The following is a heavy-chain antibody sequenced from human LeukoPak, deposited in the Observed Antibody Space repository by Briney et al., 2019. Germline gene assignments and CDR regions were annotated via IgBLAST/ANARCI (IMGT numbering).Heavy chain of an antibody. J-gene: IGHJ5*02. CDR1: GGSITSGGFY. CDR2: IYHSGST. V-gene: IGHV4-30-2*01. CDR3: ARGDGGTLFWVDL. D-gene: IGHD3-16*01. Sequence: PSQTLSLTCVVSGGSITSGGFYWHWIRQPPGKGLEWIGYIYHSGSTYYNPSLEGRVTMSVDTSKNLFSLKLTSVTAADTAVYYCARGDGGTLFWVDLWGQGTLVTVSS.